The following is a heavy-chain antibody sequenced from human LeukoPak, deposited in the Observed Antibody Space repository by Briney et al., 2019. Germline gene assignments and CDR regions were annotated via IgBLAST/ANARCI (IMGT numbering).Heavy chain of an antibody. V-gene: IGHV4-34*01. Sequence: PSETLSLTCAIYGESFSDYYWSWIRQSPGRGLEWIGAVNHGGGSTNYNPSLKNRVTMSADTSKNQFSLKLTSVTAADTAVYYCARDMGVSQRYWYFDLWGPGTLVTVSS. D-gene: IGHD2-2*01. J-gene: IGHJ2*01. CDR3: ARDMGVSQRYWYFDL. CDR2: VNHGGGST. CDR1: GESFSDYY.